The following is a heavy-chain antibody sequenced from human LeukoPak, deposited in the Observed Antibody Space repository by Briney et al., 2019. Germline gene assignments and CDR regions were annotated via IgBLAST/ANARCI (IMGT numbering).Heavy chain of an antibody. Sequence: GGSLRLSCAASGFTFSNAWMSWVRQAPGKGLEWVGVIKRKIEGGTADYAAPVKGRFTISRDDSKNTLYLQMNSLKTEDTAVYYCTTGTLYTSSWFHYWGQGTLVTVSS. CDR2: IKRKIEGGTA. J-gene: IGHJ4*02. CDR1: GFTFSNAW. V-gene: IGHV3-15*01. D-gene: IGHD6-13*01. CDR3: TTGTLYTSSWFHY.